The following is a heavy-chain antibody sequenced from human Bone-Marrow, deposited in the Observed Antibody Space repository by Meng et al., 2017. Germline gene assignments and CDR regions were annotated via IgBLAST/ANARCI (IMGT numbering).Heavy chain of an antibody. V-gene: IGHV3-33*06. CDR2: IWYDGSNK. J-gene: IGHJ4*02. CDR1: GFTFSSYG. Sequence: GGSLRLSCAASGFTFSSYGMHWVRQAPGKGLEWVAVIWYDGSNKYYADSVKGRFTISRDNSKNTLYLQMNSLRAEDTAAYYCANLYSTFDYWGQGTLVTVSS. CDR3: ANLYSTFDY. D-gene: IGHD4-11*01.